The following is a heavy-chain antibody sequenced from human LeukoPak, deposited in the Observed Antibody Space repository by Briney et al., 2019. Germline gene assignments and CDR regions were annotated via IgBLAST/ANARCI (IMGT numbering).Heavy chain of an antibody. D-gene: IGHD2-2*01. V-gene: IGHV4-34*01. J-gene: IGHJ6*03. CDR2: INHSGST. CDR3: ARHGRYCSSTSCYDPHYYYYYMDV. Sequence: PSETLSLTCAVYGGSFSGYYWSWIRQPPGKGLEWIGEINHSGSTNYNPSLKSRVTISVDTSKNQFSLKLSSVTAADTAVYYCARHGRYCSSTSCYDPHYYYYYMDVWGKGTTVTISS. CDR1: GGSFSGYY.